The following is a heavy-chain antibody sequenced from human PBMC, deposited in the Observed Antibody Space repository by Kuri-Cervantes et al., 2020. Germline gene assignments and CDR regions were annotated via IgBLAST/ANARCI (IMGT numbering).Heavy chain of an antibody. V-gene: IGHV4-59*12. D-gene: IGHD3-3*01. J-gene: IGHJ3*02. CDR1: GGSISSYY. CDR3: ARGRGAKYDFWSGYHDDAFDI. Sequence: SETLSLTSTVSGGSISSYYWSWIRQPPGKGLEWIGYIYYSGSTNYNPSLKSRVTISVDTSKNQFSLTLSSVTAADTAVYYCARGRGAKYDFWSGYHDDAFDIWGQGTMVTVSS. CDR2: IYYSGST.